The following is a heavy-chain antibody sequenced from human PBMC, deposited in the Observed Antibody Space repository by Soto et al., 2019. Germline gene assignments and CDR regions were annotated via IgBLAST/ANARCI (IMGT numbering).Heavy chain of an antibody. CDR1: GGSISSSSYY. Sequence: SETLSLTCTVSGGSISSSSYYWGWIRQPPGKGLEWIGSIYYSGSTYYNPSLKSRVTISVDTSKNQFSLKLSSVTAADTAVYYCASTYCTNGVCRHSNYYYYGMDVWGQGTTVTVSS. J-gene: IGHJ6*02. CDR3: ASTYCTNGVCRHSNYYYYGMDV. V-gene: IGHV4-39*01. D-gene: IGHD2-8*01. CDR2: IYYSGST.